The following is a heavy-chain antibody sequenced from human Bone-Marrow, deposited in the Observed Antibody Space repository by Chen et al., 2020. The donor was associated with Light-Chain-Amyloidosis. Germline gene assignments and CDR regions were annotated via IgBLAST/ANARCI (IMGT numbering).Heavy chain of an antibody. CDR3: ARDTGFFGMDV. CDR2: ISGVSSYK. J-gene: IGHJ6*02. CDR1: GFDFFRHS. Sequence: EVQLVESGGGLVKPGGSLRISCAGSGFDFFRHSLNWVRQAPGKGLEWGSFISGVSSYKYYADAVRGRFTVSRDNTDNSLYLEMQSLRAEDTAVYYCARDTGFFGMDVWGPGTTVTVSS. D-gene: IGHD4-17*01. V-gene: IGHV3-21*02.